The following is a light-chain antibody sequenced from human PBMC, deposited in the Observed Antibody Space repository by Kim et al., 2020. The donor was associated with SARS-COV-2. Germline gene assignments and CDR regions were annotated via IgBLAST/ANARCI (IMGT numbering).Light chain of an antibody. CDR2: WAS. Sequence: DILMTQSPDSLSVSLGERATINCKSSQNVLYSSNNKNYLAWYQQKPGQPPKLLIYWASTRESGVPDRFSGSGSGTDFTLTISSLQAEDVAVYYCQQYYTTPRLTFGGGTKLEI. J-gene: IGKJ4*01. CDR1: QNVLYSSNNKNY. V-gene: IGKV4-1*01. CDR3: QQYYTTPRLT.